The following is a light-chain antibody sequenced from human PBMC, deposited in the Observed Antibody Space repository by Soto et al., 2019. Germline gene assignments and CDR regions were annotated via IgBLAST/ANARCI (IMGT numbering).Light chain of an antibody. V-gene: IGKV1-27*01. Sequence: DIPMTQSPSSLSASVGDRVTITCRASQGIANYLAWYQQKPGKFPKLLIYAASTLQSGVPSQFSGSGSGTDFTLTISSLQPEDVASYYCQKYNSAPWTFGQGTKVVIK. CDR3: QKYNSAPWT. CDR2: AAS. CDR1: QGIANY. J-gene: IGKJ1*01.